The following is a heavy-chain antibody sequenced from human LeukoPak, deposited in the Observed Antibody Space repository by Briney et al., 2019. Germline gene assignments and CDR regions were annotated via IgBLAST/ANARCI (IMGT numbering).Heavy chain of an antibody. CDR3: AKDLRGITMIVVGITTGGFDY. V-gene: IGHV3-30*02. CDR2: IRYDGSNK. CDR1: GFTFSSYG. Sequence: PGGSLRLSCAASGFTFSSYGMHWVRQAPGKGLEWVAFIRYDGSNKYYADSVKGRFTISRDNSKNTLYLQMNSLRAEDTAVYYCAKDLRGITMIVVGITTGGFDYWGQGTLVTVSS. J-gene: IGHJ4*02. D-gene: IGHD3-22*01.